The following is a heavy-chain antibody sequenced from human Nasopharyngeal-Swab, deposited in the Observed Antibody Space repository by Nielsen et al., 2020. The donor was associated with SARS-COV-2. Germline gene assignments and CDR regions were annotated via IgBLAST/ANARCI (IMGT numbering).Heavy chain of an antibody. V-gene: IGHV4-59*01. Sequence: SETLSLTCTVSGGSISSYYWSWIRQPPGKGLEWIGYIYYSGSTNYNPSLKSRVTISVDTSKNQFSLKLSSVTADDTAVYYCAREDAPGYCSGGSCYNDYWGQGTLVTVSS. J-gene: IGHJ4*02. CDR3: AREDAPGYCSGGSCYNDY. CDR1: GGSISSYY. CDR2: IYYSGST. D-gene: IGHD2-15*01.